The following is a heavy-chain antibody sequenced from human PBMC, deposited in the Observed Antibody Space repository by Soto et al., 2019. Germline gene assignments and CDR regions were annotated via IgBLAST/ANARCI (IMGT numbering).Heavy chain of an antibody. Sequence: QVQLVESGGGLVKPGGSLRLSCAASGFTFSDYYMSWIRQAPGKGLEWVSYISSSGSTIYYADSVKGRFTISRDNDKNSLYLQMNSLRAEDTAVYYCARDVPIAVVVAATPFDYWGQGTLVTVSS. V-gene: IGHV3-11*01. CDR2: ISSSGSTI. CDR3: ARDVPIAVVVAATPFDY. D-gene: IGHD2-15*01. CDR1: GFTFSDYY. J-gene: IGHJ4*02.